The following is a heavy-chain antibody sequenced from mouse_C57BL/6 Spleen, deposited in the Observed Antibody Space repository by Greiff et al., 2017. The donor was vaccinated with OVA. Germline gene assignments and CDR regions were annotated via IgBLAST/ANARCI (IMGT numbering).Heavy chain of an antibody. D-gene: IGHD2-2*01. CDR3: ARERDYGYDKGLGAFAY. J-gene: IGHJ3*01. CDR2: ISSGSSTI. CDR1: GFTFSDYG. Sequence: EVMLVESGGGLVKPGGSLKLSCAASGFTFSDYGMHWVRQAPEKGLEWVAYISSGSSTIYYADTVKGRFTISRDNAKNTLFLQMTSLRSEDTAMYYCARERDYGYDKGLGAFAYWGQGTLVTVSA. V-gene: IGHV5-17*01.